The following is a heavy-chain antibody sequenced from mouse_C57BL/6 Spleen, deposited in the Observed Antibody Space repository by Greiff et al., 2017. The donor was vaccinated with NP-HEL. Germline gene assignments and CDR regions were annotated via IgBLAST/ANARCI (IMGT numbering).Heavy chain of an antibody. V-gene: IGHV1-82*01. J-gene: IGHJ2*01. CDR1: GYAFSSSW. CDR2: IYPGDGDT. D-gene: IGHD2-4*01. Sequence: QVQLQQSGPELVKPGASVKISCKASGYAFSSSWMNWVKQRPGKGLEWIGRIYPGDGDTNYNGKFKGKATLTADKSSSTAYMQLSSLTSEDSAVYFCARRDYYDYVYYFDYWGQGTTLTVSS. CDR3: ARRDYYDYVYYFDY.